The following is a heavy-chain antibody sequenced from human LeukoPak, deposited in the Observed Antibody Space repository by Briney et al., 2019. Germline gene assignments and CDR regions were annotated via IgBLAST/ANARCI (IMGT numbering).Heavy chain of an antibody. Sequence: SETLSLTCTVSGDSTSNFYWNWIRQSPGKGLEWIGNIHYSGSSVYNPPLKSRGTISIDTSRRQFFLKLSSVTAADTAVYYCARGPSIVVVPAAMDYGMDVWGQGTTVTVSS. J-gene: IGHJ6*02. V-gene: IGHV4-59*12. CDR1: GDSTSNFY. CDR2: IHYSGSS. D-gene: IGHD2-2*01. CDR3: ARGPSIVVVPAAMDYGMDV.